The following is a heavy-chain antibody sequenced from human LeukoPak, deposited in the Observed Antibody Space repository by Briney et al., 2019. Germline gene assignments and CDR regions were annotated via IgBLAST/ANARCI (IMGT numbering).Heavy chain of an antibody. Sequence: ASVKVSCQASGYTFTSYDINWVRQATGQGPEWMGWMNPNSGNTGYAQKFQGRVTITRNTSISTAYMELNSLRSEDTAVYYCARGRATVTTHWFDPWGQGTVVTVSS. CDR1: GYTFTSYD. CDR3: ARGRATVTTHWFDP. D-gene: IGHD4-11*01. V-gene: IGHV1-8*03. CDR2: MNPNSGNT. J-gene: IGHJ5*02.